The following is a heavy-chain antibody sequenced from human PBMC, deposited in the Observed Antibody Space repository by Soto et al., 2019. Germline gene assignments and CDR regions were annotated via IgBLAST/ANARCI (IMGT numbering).Heavy chain of an antibody. CDR1: GYRFTSYG. CDR2: ISAYDDNT. D-gene: IGHD3-22*01. Sequence: GASVTVSCKASGYRFTSYGISWVRQAPGQGLEWLGWISAYDDNTKYAQTLQGRVSMSTDTSTNTAYMELRSLRSDDTAMYYCARGGYYDSSGSRNYHYYGMNVWGQGTTVTVSS. V-gene: IGHV1-18*01. J-gene: IGHJ6*02. CDR3: ARGGYYDSSGSRNYHYYGMNV.